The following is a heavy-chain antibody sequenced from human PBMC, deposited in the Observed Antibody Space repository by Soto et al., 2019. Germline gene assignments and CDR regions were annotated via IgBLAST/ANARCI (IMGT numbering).Heavy chain of an antibody. CDR3: ARCDGDYDSSGYYYNY. Sequence: QVQLVQSGAEVRKRGSSVKVSCKASGGTFSSYAISWVRQAPGQGLEWMGGIIPIFGTANYAQKFQGRVTITADESTSTAYMELSSLRSEDTAVYYCARCDGDYDSSGYYYNYWGQGTLVTVSS. D-gene: IGHD3-22*01. CDR1: GGTFSSYA. CDR2: IIPIFGTA. V-gene: IGHV1-69*01. J-gene: IGHJ4*02.